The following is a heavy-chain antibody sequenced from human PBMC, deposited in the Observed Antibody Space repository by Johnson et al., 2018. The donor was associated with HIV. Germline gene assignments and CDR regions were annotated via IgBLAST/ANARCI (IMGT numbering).Heavy chain of an antibody. D-gene: IGHD1-1*01. CDR1: GLTFSDAW. CDR2: VKSKADGGTT. J-gene: IGHJ3*02. V-gene: IGHV3-15*01. CDR3: TTGLYWNDAFDI. Sequence: VQLVESGGGLVKPRGSLRLSCAASGLTFSDAWMNWVRQAPGKGLEWVGRVKSKADGGTTDYAAPVKGRFTISRDGSKNTLYLQMNSLKTEDTAVYYCTTGLYWNDAFDIWGQGTMVTVSS.